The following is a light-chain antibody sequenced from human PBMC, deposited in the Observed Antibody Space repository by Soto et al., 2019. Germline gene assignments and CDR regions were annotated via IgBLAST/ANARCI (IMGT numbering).Light chain of an antibody. V-gene: IGKV3-20*01. CDR3: QQYGSSPPSST. CDR1: QGGSSGS. J-gene: IGKJ5*01. Sequence: EILLTPSPGTLAFSPLETATLSCKCSQGGSSGSLASYQQKHGQAPRLLIYGASNRATDIPHRFSGRGSGTDFIPPISSLQPADFAAYYCQQYGSSPPSSTFGQGTRLEIK. CDR2: GAS.